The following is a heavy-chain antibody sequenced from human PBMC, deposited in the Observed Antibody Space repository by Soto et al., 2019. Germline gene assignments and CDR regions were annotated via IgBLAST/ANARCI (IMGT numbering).Heavy chain of an antibody. CDR2: INPNSGGT. CDR3: ARGREILYYDFWSGYYSDYYYGMDV. J-gene: IGHJ6*02. Sequence: ASVKVSCKASGYTFTGYYMHWVRQAPGQVLEWMGWINPNSGGTNYAQKFQGWVTMTRDTSISTAYMELSRLRSDDTAVYYCARGREILYYDFWSGYYSDYYYGMDVWGQGTTVTVSS. D-gene: IGHD3-3*01. V-gene: IGHV1-2*04. CDR1: GYTFTGYY.